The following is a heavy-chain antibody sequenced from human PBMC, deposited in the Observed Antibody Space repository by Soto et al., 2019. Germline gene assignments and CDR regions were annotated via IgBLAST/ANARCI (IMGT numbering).Heavy chain of an antibody. V-gene: IGHV4-34*01. CDR1: GGSFSGYY. D-gene: IGHD3-10*01. CDR2: INHSGST. Sequence: SETLSLTCAVYGGSFSGYYWSWIRKPPGKGLEWIGEINHSGSTNYNPSLKSRVTISVDTSKNQFSLKLSSVTAADTAVYYCARCGSGSPSYYYYYYGMDVWGQGTTVTVSS. J-gene: IGHJ6*02. CDR3: ARCGSGSPSYYYYYYGMDV.